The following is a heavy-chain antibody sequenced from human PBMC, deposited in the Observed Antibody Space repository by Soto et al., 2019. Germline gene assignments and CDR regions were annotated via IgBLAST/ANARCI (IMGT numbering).Heavy chain of an antibody. CDR1: NFSVLTSIYY. CDR3: ARNWNLALVPAAYFDS. V-gene: IGHV4-39*01. J-gene: IGHJ4*02. Sequence: SETLSLTCTVSNFSVLTSIYYWSWIRQPPGKGLEWVGTVYYTGTTYYNPSLQSRVTISIDTSKNQFSLNLNSVTAADTAVYYCARNWNLALVPAAYFDSWGQGTLVTVSS. CDR2: VYYTGTT. D-gene: IGHD2-2*01.